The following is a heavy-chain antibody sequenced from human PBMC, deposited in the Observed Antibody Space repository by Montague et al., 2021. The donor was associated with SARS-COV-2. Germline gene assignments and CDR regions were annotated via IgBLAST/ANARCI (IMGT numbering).Heavy chain of an antibody. CDR1: GDSVSSNIAT. J-gene: IGHJ4*02. V-gene: IGHV6-1*01. CDR3: ARIPVCSKYYIDF. CDR2: TYYRSKWYN. D-gene: IGHD2-2*01. Sequence: CAISGDSVSSNIATWNWIRQSPSRGLEWLGRTYYRSKWYNDYAESVKSRITIDPDTSKHQFSLQLNSVTPEDTAVYYCARIPVCSKYYIDFWGQGTLVTVSS.